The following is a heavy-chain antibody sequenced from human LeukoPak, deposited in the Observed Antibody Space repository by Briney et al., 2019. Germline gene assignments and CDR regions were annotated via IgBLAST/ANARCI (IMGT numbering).Heavy chain of an antibody. Sequence: GGSLRLSCAASGFTFSSYAMSWVRQAPGKGLEWVSAISGSGGSTYYADSVKGRFTISRDNFKNTLYLQMNSLRAEDTAVYYCAKGIAAADFNWFDPWGQGTPVTVSS. CDR2: ISGSGGST. V-gene: IGHV3-23*01. J-gene: IGHJ5*02. CDR3: AKGIAAADFNWFDP. CDR1: GFTFSSYA. D-gene: IGHD6-13*01.